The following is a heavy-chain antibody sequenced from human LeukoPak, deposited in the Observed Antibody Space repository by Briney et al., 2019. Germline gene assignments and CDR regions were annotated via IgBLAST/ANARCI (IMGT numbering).Heavy chain of an antibody. D-gene: IGHD3-10*01. CDR1: GYTFTSYG. J-gene: IGHJ5*02. Sequence: ASVKVSCKASGYTFTSYGISWVRQAPGQGLEWMGWISAYNGNTNYAQKLQGRVTMTTDTSTSTAYMEPRSLRSDDTAVYYCARIGLTMVRGVIISNLVGNWFDPWGQGTLVTVSS. V-gene: IGHV1-18*01. CDR3: ARIGLTMVRGVIISNLVGNWFDP. CDR2: ISAYNGNT.